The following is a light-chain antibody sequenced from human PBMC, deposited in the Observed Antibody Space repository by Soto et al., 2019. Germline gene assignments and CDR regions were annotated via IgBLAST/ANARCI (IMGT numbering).Light chain of an antibody. CDR1: QSVSSY. CDR2: DAS. J-gene: IGKJ4*01. Sequence: EIVLTQSPATLSLSPGERATLSCRASQSVSSYLAWYQQKPGQPPRLLIYDASNRDTGIPARFSGSGSGTDFTLTISSLEPEDVAVYYCQQRSNWPRGTFGGGTKLEIK. CDR3: QQRSNWPRGT. V-gene: IGKV3-11*01.